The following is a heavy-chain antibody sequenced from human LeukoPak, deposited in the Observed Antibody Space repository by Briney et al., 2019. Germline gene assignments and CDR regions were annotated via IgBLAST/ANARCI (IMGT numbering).Heavy chain of an antibody. D-gene: IGHD3-3*01. CDR3: ARAGIWSGYSNFDY. CDR2: IYTSGST. J-gene: IGHJ4*02. CDR1: GGSISSYY. V-gene: IGHV4-4*09. Sequence: SETLSLTCTASGGSISSYYWSWIRQPPGKGLEWIGYIYTSGSTNYNPSLKSRVTISVDTSKNQFSLKLSSVTAADTAVYYCARAGIWSGYSNFDYWGQGTLVTVSS.